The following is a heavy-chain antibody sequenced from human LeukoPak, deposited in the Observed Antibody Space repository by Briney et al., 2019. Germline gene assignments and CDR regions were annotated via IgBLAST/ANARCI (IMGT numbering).Heavy chain of an antibody. D-gene: IGHD5-18*01. CDR2: TSRSGDAI. CDR1: GFSFSSYE. CDR3: ARDRPDRGYSYGRDFDY. J-gene: IGHJ4*02. V-gene: IGHV3-48*03. Sequence: GGSLRLSCAASGFSFSSYEMNWVRQAPGKGLQWISYTSRSGDAIYYADSVKGRFTVSRDNAKNSLYVQMNSLRAEDTAVYYCARDRPDRGYSYGRDFDYWGQGTLVTVSS.